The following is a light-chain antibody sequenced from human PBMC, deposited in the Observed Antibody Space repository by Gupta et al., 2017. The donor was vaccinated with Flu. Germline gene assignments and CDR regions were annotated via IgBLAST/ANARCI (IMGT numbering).Light chain of an antibody. CDR1: QSISRY. CDR2: GAS. CDR3: QQSFTPSLT. V-gene: IGKV1-39*01. J-gene: IGKJ5*01. Sequence: VGDRVTITCRASQSISRYLHWYQQKPGQAPKLLIYGASSLQRGVPPRFRGSGSGTDFALTISSLQPEDFAIYYCQQSFTPSLTFGQGTRVEI.